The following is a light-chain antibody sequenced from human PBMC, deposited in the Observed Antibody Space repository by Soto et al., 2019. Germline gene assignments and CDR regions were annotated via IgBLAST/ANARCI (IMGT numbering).Light chain of an antibody. J-gene: IGLJ2*01. Sequence: QSALTQPRSVSGFPGQSVSISCAGISNDVGVYTFVSWYQHHPDKAPKLIIYDVFHRPSGVPDRFSGSRSGNTASLTVSGVQAEDEADYYCCSYASNFAIFGGGTKLTVL. CDR1: SNDVGVYTF. CDR2: DVF. CDR3: CSYASNFAI. V-gene: IGLV2-11*01.